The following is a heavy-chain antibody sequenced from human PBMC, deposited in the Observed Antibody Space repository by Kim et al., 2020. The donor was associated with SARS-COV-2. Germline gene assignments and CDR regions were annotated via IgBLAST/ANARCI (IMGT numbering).Heavy chain of an antibody. CDR2: IRSRAHSYAT. D-gene: IGHD4-17*01. CDR1: GFTFSGST. V-gene: IGHV3-73*01. CDR3: SAYGGNSAFDN. J-gene: IGHJ4*02. Sequence: GGSLRLSCAASGFTFSGSTMHWVRQASGKGLEWVGRIRSRAHSYATTYTASVKGRFTISRDDSKNTAYLQMNSLKTEDTAVYYCSAYGGNSAFDNWGQGTLVTVSS.